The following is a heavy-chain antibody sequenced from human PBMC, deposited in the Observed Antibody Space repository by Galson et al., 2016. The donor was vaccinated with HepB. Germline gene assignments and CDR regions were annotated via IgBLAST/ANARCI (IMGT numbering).Heavy chain of an antibody. CDR3: ARAGYYYGSGSYGAATY. Sequence: SLRLSCAASGFSFSSSAMHWVRQAPGKGLGWVAVISYHGSSKYYVDSVKGRFTISRDNSKNTLYLQMNSLRVEDTAMYYCARAGYYYGSGSYGAATYWGQGTPVTVSS. CDR2: ISYHGSSK. J-gene: IGHJ4*02. D-gene: IGHD3-10*01. CDR1: GFSFSSSA. V-gene: IGHV3-30*04.